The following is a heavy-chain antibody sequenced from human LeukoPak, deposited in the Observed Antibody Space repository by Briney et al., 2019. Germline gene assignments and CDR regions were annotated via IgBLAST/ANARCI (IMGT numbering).Heavy chain of an antibody. J-gene: IGHJ4*02. CDR3: AREGREFGPHKLAGFDY. D-gene: IGHD3-10*01. CDR2: INPNSGAT. Sequence: ASVKVSCKTSGYTFTGYYMHWVRQAPGQGLEWMGLINPNSGATNYVQEFQGRVTMTRDTSITTAYMELSGLRSDDTAVYYCAREGREFGPHKLAGFDYWGQGTLVTVSS. CDR1: GYTFTGYY. V-gene: IGHV1-2*02.